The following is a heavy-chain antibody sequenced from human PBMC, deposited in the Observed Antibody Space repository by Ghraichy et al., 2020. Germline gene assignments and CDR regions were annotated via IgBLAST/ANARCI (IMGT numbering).Heavy chain of an antibody. CDR1: GFTFSTYW. CDR2: INSNGRST. Sequence: GGSLRLSCAASGFTFSTYWMAWVRQAPGKGLVWVPRINSNGRSTSYADSVKGRCTISRDNAKNTLYLQMNSLRAEDTAVYYCAREGSYGDAEEYWGQGSLATVSS. CDR3: AREGSYGDAEEY. V-gene: IGHV3-74*01. J-gene: IGHJ4*02. D-gene: IGHD4-17*01.